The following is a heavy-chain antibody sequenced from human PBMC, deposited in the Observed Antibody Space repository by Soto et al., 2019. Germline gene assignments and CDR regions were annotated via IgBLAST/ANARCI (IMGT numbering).Heavy chain of an antibody. CDR1: GFIFNKAW. Sequence: GGSLRLSCAASGFIFNKAWINWVRQAPGKGLEWVGRIKSKTDGGTPDFAAPVKGRFAISRDDSKNVVYLQMNSLKVEDTGIIYCTKDSYSSIVTVRLDSWGNGPLVTVSS. V-gene: IGHV3-15*07. D-gene: IGHD3-16*01. CDR2: IKSKTDGGTP. CDR3: TKDSYSSIVTVRLDS. J-gene: IGHJ5*01.